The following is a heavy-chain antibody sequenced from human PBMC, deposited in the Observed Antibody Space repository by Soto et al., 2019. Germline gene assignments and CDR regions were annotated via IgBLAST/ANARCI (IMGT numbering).Heavy chain of an antibody. CDR1: GFTFSSYA. Sequence: GGSLRLSCAASGFTFSSYAMHWVRQAPGKGLEWVAVISYDGSNKYYADSVKGRFTISRDNSKNTLYLQMNSLRAEDAAVYYCARDRDYYDSSGYYYFDYWGQGTLVTVSS. CDR2: ISYDGSNK. V-gene: IGHV3-30*04. J-gene: IGHJ4*02. D-gene: IGHD3-22*01. CDR3: ARDRDYYDSSGYYYFDY.